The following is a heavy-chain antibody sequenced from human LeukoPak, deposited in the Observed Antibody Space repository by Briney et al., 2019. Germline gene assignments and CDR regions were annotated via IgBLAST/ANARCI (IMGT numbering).Heavy chain of an antibody. Sequence: ASVKVSCKASGYTFTSYGISWVRQAPGQGLEWMGWISAYNGNTNYAQKLQGRVTMTTDTSTSTAYMELRSLRSDDTAVYYCARDGLSYYDFRSGNQVFDYWGQGTLVTVSS. D-gene: IGHD3-3*01. CDR1: GYTFTSYG. CDR3: ARDGLSYYDFRSGNQVFDY. J-gene: IGHJ4*02. V-gene: IGHV1-18*01. CDR2: ISAYNGNT.